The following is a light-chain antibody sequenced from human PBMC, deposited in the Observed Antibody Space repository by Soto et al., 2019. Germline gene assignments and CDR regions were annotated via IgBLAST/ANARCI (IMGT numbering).Light chain of an antibody. J-gene: IGLJ2*01. CDR3: SSYTSSSTLVV. Sequence: QSALTQPASVSGSPGQSITNSCTGTNYVSWYQQHPGKAPKLMIYDVSNRPSGVSNRFSGSKSGNTASLIVSGLQAEDEADYYCSSYTSSSTLVVFGGGTKLTVL. CDR1: NY. CDR2: DVS. V-gene: IGLV2-14*01.